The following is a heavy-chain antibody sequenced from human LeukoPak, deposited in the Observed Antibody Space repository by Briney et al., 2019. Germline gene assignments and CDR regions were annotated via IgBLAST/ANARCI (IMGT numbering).Heavy chain of an antibody. V-gene: IGHV3-23*01. J-gene: IGHJ4*02. Sequence: PGGSLRLSCAASGFTFSSYAMSWVRQTPGKGLEWVSAISGSGGSTYYADSVKGRFTISRDNSKNTLYLQMNSLRAEDTAVYYCAKGLGWLQLPLYYWGQGTLVTVSS. CDR2: ISGSGGST. CDR3: AKGLGWLQLPLYY. CDR1: GFTFSSYA. D-gene: IGHD5-24*01.